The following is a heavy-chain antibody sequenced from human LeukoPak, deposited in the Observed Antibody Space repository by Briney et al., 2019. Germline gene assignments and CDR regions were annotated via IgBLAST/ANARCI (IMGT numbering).Heavy chain of an antibody. D-gene: IGHD3-10*01. Sequence: GASVKVSCEASGYTFTSYGISWVRQAPGQGLEWMGWISAYNGNTNYAQKLQGRVTMTTDTSTSTAYMELRSLRSDDTAVYYCARDRPYYYGSGSCYNVGVLPIDYWGQGTLVTVSS. V-gene: IGHV1-18*01. J-gene: IGHJ4*02. CDR2: ISAYNGNT. CDR1: GYTFTSYG. CDR3: ARDRPYYYGSGSCYNVGVLPIDY.